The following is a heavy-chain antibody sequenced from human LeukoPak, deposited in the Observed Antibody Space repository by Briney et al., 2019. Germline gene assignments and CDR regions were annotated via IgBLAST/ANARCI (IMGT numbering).Heavy chain of an antibody. Sequence: SETLSLTCNVSGVSINIYYWSWLRQTPGKGLEWIGRSHGSGSTNYNPSLKNRVTISIDKSKKSLSLSLTSVTAADTALYFCARDGDYHSGVFDVWGQGTLVTVSS. CDR1: GVSINIYY. J-gene: IGHJ4*02. D-gene: IGHD3-22*01. CDR2: SHGSGST. V-gene: IGHV4-4*07. CDR3: ARDGDYHSGVFDV.